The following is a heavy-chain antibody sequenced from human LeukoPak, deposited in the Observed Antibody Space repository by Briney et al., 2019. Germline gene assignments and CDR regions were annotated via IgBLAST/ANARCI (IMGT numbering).Heavy chain of an antibody. CDR3: ARDSPVVVVAATLDP. V-gene: IGHV1-18*01. D-gene: IGHD2-15*01. Sequence: ASVKVSCKASGYTFTSYGISWVRQAPGQGLEWMGCISGYNGNTNYAQKLQGRVTMTTDTSTSTAYMELRSLRSVDTAVYYCARDSPVVVVAATLDPWGQGTLVTVSS. J-gene: IGHJ5*02. CDR2: ISGYNGNT. CDR1: GYTFTSYG.